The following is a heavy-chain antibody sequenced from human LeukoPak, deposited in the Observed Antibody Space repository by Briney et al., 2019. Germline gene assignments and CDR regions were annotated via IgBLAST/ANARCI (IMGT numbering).Heavy chain of an antibody. CDR1: GYTFTSYG. CDR2: ISAYNGNT. CDR3: ARDRDGYNYGWFDP. J-gene: IGHJ5*02. Sequence: ASVKVSCKASGYTFTSYGISWVRQAPGQGLEWMGWISAYNGNTNYAQKLQGRVTMTTDTSTSTAYMELRSLRSDDTAVYYCARDRDGYNYGWFDPWGQGTLVTVSS. D-gene: IGHD5-24*01. V-gene: IGHV1-18*01.